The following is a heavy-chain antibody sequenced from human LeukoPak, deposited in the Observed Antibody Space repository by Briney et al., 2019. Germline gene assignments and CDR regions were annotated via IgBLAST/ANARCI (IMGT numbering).Heavy chain of an antibody. CDR1: GGSISSYY. D-gene: IGHD6-13*01. Sequence: SETLSLTCTVSGGSISSYYWSWIRQPPGKGLEWIGYIYYSGSTNYNPSLKSRVTISVDTSKNQFSLKLSSVTAADTAVYYCARSIAAAGNDAFDIWGQGTMVTVSS. V-gene: IGHV4-59*01. CDR2: IYYSGST. CDR3: ARSIAAAGNDAFDI. J-gene: IGHJ3*02.